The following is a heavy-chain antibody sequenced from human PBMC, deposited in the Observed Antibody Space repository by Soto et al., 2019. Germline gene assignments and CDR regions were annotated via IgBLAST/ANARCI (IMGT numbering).Heavy chain of an antibody. V-gene: IGHV4-30-4*01. J-gene: IGHJ4*02. CDR1: DGSISSGDYY. D-gene: IGHD5-12*01. Sequence: PSETLSLTCTVSDGSISSGDYYWNWIRQPPGKGLEWTGYIYYSGSTDYNPSLQSRVTISVDTSKNLVSLKLSSVTAADTAVYYCARDVVATIRGDHYFDYWGQGALVTVS. CDR2: IYYSGST. CDR3: ARDVVATIRGDHYFDY.